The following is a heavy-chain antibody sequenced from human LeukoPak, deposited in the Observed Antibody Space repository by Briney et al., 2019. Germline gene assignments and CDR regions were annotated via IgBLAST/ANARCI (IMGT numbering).Heavy chain of an antibody. CDR3: ARGDLGIAARPLA. V-gene: IGHV1-2*02. CDR1: GYTFTGYY. CDR2: INPNSGGT. Sequence: ASVKVSCKASGYTFTGYYMRWVRQAPGQGLEWMGWINPNSGGTNYAQKFQGRVTMTRDTSISTAYMELSRLRSDDTAVYYCARGDLGIAARPLAWGQGTLVTVSS. J-gene: IGHJ5*02. D-gene: IGHD6-6*01.